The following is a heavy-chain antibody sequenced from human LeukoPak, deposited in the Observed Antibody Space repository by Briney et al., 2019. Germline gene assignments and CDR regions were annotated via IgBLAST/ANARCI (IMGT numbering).Heavy chain of an antibody. D-gene: IGHD2-2*02. CDR1: GGSISSGDYY. J-gene: IGHJ4*02. V-gene: IGHV4-30-4*08. CDR3: ARAEGYCSSTSCYTRGLDY. Sequence: PSETLSLTCTVSGGSISSGDYYWSWIRQPPGKGLEWIEYIYYSGSTYYNPSLKSRVTISVDTSKNQFSLKLSSVTAADTAVYYCARAEGYCSSTSCYTRGLDYWGQGTLVTVSS. CDR2: IYYSGST.